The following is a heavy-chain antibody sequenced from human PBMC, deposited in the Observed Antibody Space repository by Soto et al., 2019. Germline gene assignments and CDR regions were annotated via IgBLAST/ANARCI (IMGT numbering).Heavy chain of an antibody. CDR3: ARVEGDILTGYSGPIDY. CDR2: ISSSSSYI. J-gene: IGHJ4*02. Sequence: PGGSLRLSCAASGFTFSSYSMNWVRQAPGKGLEWVSSISSSSSYIYYADSVKGRFTISRDNAKNSLYLQMNSLRAEDTAVYYCARVEGDILTGYSGPIDYWGQGTLVTVSS. CDR1: GFTFSSYS. D-gene: IGHD3-9*01. V-gene: IGHV3-21*01.